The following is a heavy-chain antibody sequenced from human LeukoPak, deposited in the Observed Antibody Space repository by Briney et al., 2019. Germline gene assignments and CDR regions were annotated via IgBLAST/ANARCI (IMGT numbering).Heavy chain of an antibody. CDR1: GFTFNSYA. V-gene: IGHV3-30*04. Sequence: GGSLRLSCAASGFTFNSYAMHWVRQAPGKGLEWVAVISYDGSNKYYADSVKGRFTISRDNSKNTLYLQMNSLRAEDTDVYYCARVYYDNPPDYWGQGTLVTVSS. J-gene: IGHJ4*02. D-gene: IGHD3-22*01. CDR2: ISYDGSNK. CDR3: ARVYYDNPPDY.